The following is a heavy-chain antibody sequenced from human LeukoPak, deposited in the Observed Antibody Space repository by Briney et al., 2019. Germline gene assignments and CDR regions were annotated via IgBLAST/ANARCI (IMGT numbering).Heavy chain of an antibody. D-gene: IGHD6-13*01. J-gene: IGHJ3*02. CDR1: GFTFSSYW. CDR3: AKVGTGAAANATPMDDAFDI. V-gene: IGHV3-21*04. Sequence: GGSLRLSCAASGFTFSSYWMSWVRQAPGKGLEWVSSISSTSSYIYYADSVKGRFTISRDNAKDSLYLQMNSLRAEDTAVYYCAKVGTGAAANATPMDDAFDIWGQGTMVTVSS. CDR2: ISSTSSYI.